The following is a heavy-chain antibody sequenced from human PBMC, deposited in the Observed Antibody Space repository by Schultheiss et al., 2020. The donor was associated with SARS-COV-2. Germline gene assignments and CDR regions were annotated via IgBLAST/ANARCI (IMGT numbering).Heavy chain of an antibody. J-gene: IGHJ6*03. CDR3: ASQYQLLYMDV. V-gene: IGHV4-34*01. Sequence: SETLSLTCTVSGGSISSYYWSWIRQPPGKGLEWIGEINHSGSTNYNPSLKSRVTISVDTSKNQFSLKLSSVTAADTAVYYCASQYQLLYMDVWGQGTMVTVSS. CDR2: INHSGST. D-gene: IGHD2-2*01. CDR1: GGSISSYY.